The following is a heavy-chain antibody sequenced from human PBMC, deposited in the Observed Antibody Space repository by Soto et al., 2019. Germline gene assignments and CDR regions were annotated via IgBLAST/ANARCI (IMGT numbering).Heavy chain of an antibody. V-gene: IGHV4-34*01. CDR2: INHSGST. CDR1: GGTFSGYY. D-gene: IGHD2-2*01. CDR3: ARRYGTSTSCLAGFDS. J-gene: IGHJ5*01. Sequence: QVQLQQWGAGLLKPSETLSLTCAVYGGTFSGYYWTWIRQPPGKALEWIGEINHSGSTKYTPSLKSRVAISADTSKNQISLKLTSVTAADPALYYCARRYGTSTSCLAGFDSWGRGNLGIVSS.